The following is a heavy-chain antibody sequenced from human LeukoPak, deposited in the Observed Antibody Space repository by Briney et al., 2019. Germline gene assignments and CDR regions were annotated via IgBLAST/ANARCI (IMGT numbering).Heavy chain of an antibody. Sequence: GASVKVSCKASGYTFTSYGISWVRQAPGQGLEWMGWISAYNGNTNYAQKLQGRVTTTTDTSTSTAYMELRSLRSDDTAVYYCARERFLEWLLFDGMDVWGQGTTVTVSS. CDR3: ARERFLEWLLFDGMDV. CDR1: GYTFTSYG. D-gene: IGHD3-3*01. V-gene: IGHV1-18*01. CDR2: ISAYNGNT. J-gene: IGHJ6*02.